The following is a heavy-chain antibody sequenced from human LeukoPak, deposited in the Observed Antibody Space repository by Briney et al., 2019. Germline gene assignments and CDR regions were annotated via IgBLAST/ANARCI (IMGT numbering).Heavy chain of an antibody. Sequence: ASVKVSCKASGYTFTGYYMHWVRQAPGRGLEWMGWINPNSGGTNYAQKFQGRVTMTRDTSISTAYMELSRLRSDDTAVYYCARATIWSSSELFDYWGQGTLVTVSS. CDR1: GYTFTGYY. J-gene: IGHJ4*02. V-gene: IGHV1-2*02. CDR3: ARATIWSSSELFDY. D-gene: IGHD6-6*01. CDR2: INPNSGGT.